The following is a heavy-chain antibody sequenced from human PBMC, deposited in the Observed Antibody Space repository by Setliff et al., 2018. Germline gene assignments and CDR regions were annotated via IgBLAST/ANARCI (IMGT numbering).Heavy chain of an antibody. V-gene: IGHV3-48*03. Sequence: PGGSLRLSCAASGFTFSSYAMNWVRQGPGKGLEWVSYISSSGSIYYADSVRGRFTISRDNAKNSLYLQMNSLRAEDSAVYYCARDGVFYAMDFWGQGTTVTVSS. CDR2: ISSSGSI. D-gene: IGHD3-10*01. CDR3: ARDGVFYAMDF. J-gene: IGHJ6*02. CDR1: GFTFSSYA.